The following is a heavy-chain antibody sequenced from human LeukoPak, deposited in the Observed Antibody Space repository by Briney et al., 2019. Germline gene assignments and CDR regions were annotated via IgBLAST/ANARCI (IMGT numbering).Heavy chain of an antibody. D-gene: IGHD2-2*01. CDR1: GGSISSSNW. V-gene: IGHV4-4*02. CDR2: IYHSGST. J-gene: IGHJ4*02. Sequence: SETLSLTCAVSGGSISSSNWWSWVRQPPGKGLEWIGEIYHSGSTNYNPSLKSRVTISVDKSKNQFSLKLSSVTAADTAVYYCAREYCSSTSCYNFDYWGQGTLVTVSS. CDR3: AREYCSSTSCYNFDY.